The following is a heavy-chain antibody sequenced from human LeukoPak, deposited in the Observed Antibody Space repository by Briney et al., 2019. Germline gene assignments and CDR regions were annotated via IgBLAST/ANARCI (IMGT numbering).Heavy chain of an antibody. CDR3: ARDTPYTAMVN. Sequence: GSLRLSCAASGFTFSSYAMSWVRQPPGKGLEWIGSIYYSGGTFYNPSLKSRVTISVDTSKNQFSLKLSSVTAADTAVYYCARDTPYTAMVNWGQGTLVTVSS. CDR1: GFTFSSYA. D-gene: IGHD5-18*01. J-gene: IGHJ4*02. CDR2: IYYSGGT. V-gene: IGHV4-38-2*02.